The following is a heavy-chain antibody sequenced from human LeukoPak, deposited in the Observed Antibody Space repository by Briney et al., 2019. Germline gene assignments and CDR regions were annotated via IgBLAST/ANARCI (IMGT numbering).Heavy chain of an antibody. J-gene: IGHJ4*02. CDR1: GYSFTSYA. Sequence: ASVKVSCKASGYSFTSYAMNWVRQAPGQGLEWMGWINTNTGNPTYAQGFTGRCVFSLDTSVSTAYLQISSLKAEDTAVYSCARVAEYSSGWYDPFDYWGQGTLVTVSS. D-gene: IGHD6-19*01. CDR3: ARVAEYSSGWYDPFDY. CDR2: INTNTGNP. V-gene: IGHV7-4-1*02.